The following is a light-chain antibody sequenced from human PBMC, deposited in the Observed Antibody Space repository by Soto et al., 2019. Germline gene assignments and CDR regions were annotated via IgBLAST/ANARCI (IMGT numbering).Light chain of an antibody. Sequence: DIQMTQSPSTLSASLGDRVAITCQASQSISSWLAWYQHKPGKAPKLLVYKTSNLQIGVPSRFSGSGSGSEFSLTISSLQPDDFATYYCQQYQSFSLTFGGGTKVDIK. V-gene: IGKV1-5*03. CDR2: KTS. CDR3: QQYQSFSLT. J-gene: IGKJ4*01. CDR1: QSISSW.